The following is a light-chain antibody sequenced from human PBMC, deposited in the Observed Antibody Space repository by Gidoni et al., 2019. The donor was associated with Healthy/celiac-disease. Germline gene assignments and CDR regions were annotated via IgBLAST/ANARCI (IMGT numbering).Light chain of an antibody. CDR1: QSVSSY. J-gene: IGKJ3*01. Sequence: EIVLTQSPATLSLSPGERATLSCRASQSVSSYLAWYQQKPGQAPRLLIYDASMISGSVSGTDFTLTISSLEPEDFAVYDCQQRSNWPPFTFGPGTKVDIK. CDR3: QQRSNWPPFT. V-gene: IGKV3-11*01. CDR2: DAS.